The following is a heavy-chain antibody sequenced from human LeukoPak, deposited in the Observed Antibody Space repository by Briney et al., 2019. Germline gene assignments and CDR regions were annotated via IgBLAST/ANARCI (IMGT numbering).Heavy chain of an antibody. CDR1: GYTFTSYA. D-gene: IGHD6-13*01. Sequence: ASVKVSCKASGYTFTSYAMHWVRQAPGQRLEWMGWINAGNGNTKYSQNLQGRVTITRDTSASTAYMELSSLRSEDTAVYYCARGAPGSSSFDYWGQGTLVTVSS. CDR2: INAGNGNT. CDR3: ARGAPGSSSFDY. V-gene: IGHV1-3*01. J-gene: IGHJ4*02.